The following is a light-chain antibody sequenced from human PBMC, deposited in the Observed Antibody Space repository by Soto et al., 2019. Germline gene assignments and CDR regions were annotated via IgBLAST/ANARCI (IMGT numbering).Light chain of an antibody. CDR2: GAS. CDR3: QQYTNWPSWT. CDR1: QNINTY. J-gene: IGKJ1*01. V-gene: IGKV3-15*01. Sequence: EKVMTQSPATLSMSPGDRATLSCRASQNINTYLAWYQQKPGQAPRLLIYGASTRATGIPARFSGSGSWTELTLTITSLQAEDFSVYYCQQYTNWPSWTFGRGTKVELK.